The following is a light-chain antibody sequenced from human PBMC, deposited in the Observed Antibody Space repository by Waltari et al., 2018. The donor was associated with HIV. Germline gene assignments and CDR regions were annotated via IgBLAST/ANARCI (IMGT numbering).Light chain of an antibody. Sequence: EIVLTQSSATLSLSPGERATLSCRASQCVSSYLAWYQQKPGQAPRLLIYDASNRATGIPARFSGSGSGTDFTLTISSLEPEDFAVYYCQQRSNWPPIFTFGPGTKVDIK. J-gene: IGKJ3*01. V-gene: IGKV3-11*01. CDR2: DAS. CDR3: QQRSNWPPIFT. CDR1: QCVSSY.